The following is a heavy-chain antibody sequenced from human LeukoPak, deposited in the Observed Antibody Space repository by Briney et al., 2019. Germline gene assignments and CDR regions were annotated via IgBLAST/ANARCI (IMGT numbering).Heavy chain of an antibody. D-gene: IGHD2-15*01. Sequence: PSETLSLTCAVSGGSFRGYYWSWIRQPPRKGLERIGEINHRGFTNYNPSLNSRVTISVDTSKNQFSLKLSSVTAADTAIYYCAVGSCSGGSCYSDPRDDYWGQGTLVTVSS. CDR1: GGSFRGYY. V-gene: IGHV4-34*01. CDR3: AVGSCSGGSCYSDPRDDY. CDR2: INHRGFT. J-gene: IGHJ4*02.